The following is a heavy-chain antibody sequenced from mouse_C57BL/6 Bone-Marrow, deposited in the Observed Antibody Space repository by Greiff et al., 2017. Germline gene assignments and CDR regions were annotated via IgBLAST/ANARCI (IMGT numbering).Heavy chain of an antibody. D-gene: IGHD2-3*01. CDR1: GYTFTSYW. J-gene: IGHJ2*01. CDR3: ARDDGYYSFDY. V-gene: IGHV1-50*01. Sequence: VQLQQPGAELVKPGASVKLSCKASGYTFTSYWMQWVKQRPGQGLEWIGEIDPSDSYTNYNQKFKGKATLTVDPSSSTAYMQLSSLTSEDSAVYYCARDDGYYSFDYGGRGTTLTVSS. CDR2: IDPSDSYT.